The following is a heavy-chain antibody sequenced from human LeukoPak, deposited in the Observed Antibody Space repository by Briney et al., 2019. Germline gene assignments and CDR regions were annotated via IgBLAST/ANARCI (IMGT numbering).Heavy chain of an antibody. D-gene: IGHD1-26*01. V-gene: IGHV1-2*02. Sequence: ASVKVSCKASGYTSTGYYMHWVRQAPGQGLEWMGWINPNSGGTNYAQKFQGRVTMTRDTSISTAYMELSRLRSDDTAVYYCAREDSGSYSPFDYWGQGTLVTVSS. CDR2: INPNSGGT. CDR3: AREDSGSYSPFDY. J-gene: IGHJ4*02. CDR1: GYTSTGYY.